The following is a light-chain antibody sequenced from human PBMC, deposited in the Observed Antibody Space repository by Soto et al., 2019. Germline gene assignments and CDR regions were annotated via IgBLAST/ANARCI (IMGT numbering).Light chain of an antibody. Sequence: QSVLTQPPSASGTPGQRVIISCSGSNSNIGSNAVSWYQQLPGTAPRLLIYSDNQRPSRVPDRFSGSKSGTSASLAISGLQSEDEADYYCAAWDDSLNGQGVFGGGTQLTVL. V-gene: IGLV1-44*01. CDR2: SDN. CDR3: AAWDDSLNGQGV. J-gene: IGLJ3*02. CDR1: NSNIGSNA.